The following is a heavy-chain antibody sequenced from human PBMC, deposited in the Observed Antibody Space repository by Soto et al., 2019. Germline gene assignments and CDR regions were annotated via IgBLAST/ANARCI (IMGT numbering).Heavy chain of an antibody. Sequence: QVQLVQSGAKVKRPGSSVKVSCKASGGTFNSHTINWVRQAPGQGLEWVGRVVPLLGIESHPQKCTARLTIPAGTSPGSVFMELSNLRSEATDVSYCTSDRPETAVLPAPRQHFASWGPGPRLTVSS. J-gene: IGHJ4*02. CDR2: VVPLLGIE. V-gene: IGHV1-69*02. CDR1: GGTFNSHT. CDR3: TSDRPETAVLPAPRQHFAS. D-gene: IGHD6-19*01.